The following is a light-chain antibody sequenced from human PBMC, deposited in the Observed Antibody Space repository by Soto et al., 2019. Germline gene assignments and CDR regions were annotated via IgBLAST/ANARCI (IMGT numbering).Light chain of an antibody. CDR3: SSYAGSNNLGV. CDR1: SSDVGGYNY. CDR2: EVS. J-gene: IGLJ1*01. V-gene: IGLV2-8*01. Sequence: QSALTQPPSASVSPGQSVTISCTGTSSDVGGYNYVSWYQQHPGKAPKLMIYEVSKRPSGVPDRFSGSKSGNTASLTVSGLQAEDEADYYCSSYAGSNNLGVFGTGTKVTVL.